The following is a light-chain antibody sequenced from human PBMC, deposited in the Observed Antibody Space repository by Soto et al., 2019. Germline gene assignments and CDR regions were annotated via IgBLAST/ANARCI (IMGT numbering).Light chain of an antibody. CDR1: QSVSSSY. J-gene: IGKJ2*01. V-gene: IGKV3-20*01. CDR2: GAS. Sequence: EIVLTQSPGTLSLSPGARATLSCRASQSVSSSYLAWYQQKPGQAPRLLIYGASGRATGIPDRFSGSGSGTDFTLTISRLEPEDFAVYYCQQYGSSSYTFGQGTKLEIK. CDR3: QQYGSSSYT.